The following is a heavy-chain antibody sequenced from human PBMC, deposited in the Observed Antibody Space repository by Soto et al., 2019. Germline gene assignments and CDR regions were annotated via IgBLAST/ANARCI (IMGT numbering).Heavy chain of an antibody. Sequence: PGGSLRLSCAASGFTFSSYGMHWVRQAPGKGLEWVAVISYDGSNKYYADSVKGRFTISRDNSKNTLYLQMNSLRAEDTAVYYCAKEGRAHRYGSHYYYGMDVWRKGKTVTVAS. J-gene: IGHJ6*04. CDR1: GFTFSSYG. D-gene: IGHD3-10*01. CDR2: ISYDGSNK. V-gene: IGHV3-30*18. CDR3: AKEGRAHRYGSHYYYGMDV.